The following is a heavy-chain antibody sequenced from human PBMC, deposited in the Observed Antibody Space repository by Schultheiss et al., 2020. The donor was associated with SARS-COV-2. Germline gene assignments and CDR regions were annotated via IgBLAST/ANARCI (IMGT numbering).Heavy chain of an antibody. CDR3: ARGRPTVFDY. CDR2: IYYSGST. V-gene: IGHV4-38-2*01. D-gene: IGHD4-17*01. CDR1: SYSISSGYY. J-gene: IGHJ4*02. Sequence: SETLSLTCAVSSYSISSGYYWGWIRQPPGKGLEWIGSIYYSGSTYYNPSLKSRVTISVDTSKNQFSLKLSSVTAADTAVYYCARGRPTVFDYWGQGTLVTVSS.